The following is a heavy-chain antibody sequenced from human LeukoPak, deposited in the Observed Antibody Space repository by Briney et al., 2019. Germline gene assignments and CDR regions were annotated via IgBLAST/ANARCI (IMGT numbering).Heavy chain of an antibody. J-gene: IGHJ4*02. CDR2: INPNSGDT. CDR3: ARGVPPSYSSAWYVNY. Sequence: VASVKVSFKASGYTFTGYYMHWVRQAPGQGLEWIGWINPNSGDTNYAQKFQGRVTMTRDTSISTAYMELSRLGSDDTAVYYCARGVPPSYSSAWYVNYWGQGALVTVSS. V-gene: IGHV1-2*02. CDR1: GYTFTGYY. D-gene: IGHD6-19*01.